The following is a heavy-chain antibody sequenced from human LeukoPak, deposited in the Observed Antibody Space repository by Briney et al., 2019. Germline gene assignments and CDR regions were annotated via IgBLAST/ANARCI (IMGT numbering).Heavy chain of an antibody. CDR2: ISNSGSYN. D-gene: IGHD5-12*01. J-gene: IGHJ5*02. CDR3: AKQCGGYVLNWFDP. V-gene: IGHV3-21*04. Sequence: GGTLRLSCVASGFIFSTYAMNWVRQAPGKGLEWGSYISNSGSYNYYADSVKGRFTISRDVAKNSVYLQMHSLSAADTAVYYCAKQCGGYVLNWFDPRGQGTLGTVSA. CDR1: GFIFSTYA.